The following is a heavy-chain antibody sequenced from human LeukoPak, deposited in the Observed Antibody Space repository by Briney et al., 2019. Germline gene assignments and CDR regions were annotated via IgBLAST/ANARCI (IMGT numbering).Heavy chain of an antibody. Sequence: SETLSLTCTVSGGSVSGYYWSWLRQSPGKGLEWIGYIYYTGTSYNPSLKSRVTISADTSKNQFSLNLSSVTAADTAVYYCASRKLGNDYWGQGTLVTVSS. V-gene: IGHV4-59*02. CDR3: ASRKLGNDY. CDR1: GGSVSGYY. J-gene: IGHJ4*02. CDR2: IYYTGT. D-gene: IGHD7-27*01.